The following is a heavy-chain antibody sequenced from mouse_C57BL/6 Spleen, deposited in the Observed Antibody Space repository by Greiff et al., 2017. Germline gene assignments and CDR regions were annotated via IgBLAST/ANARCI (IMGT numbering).Heavy chain of an antibody. CDR1: GYTFTSYW. CDR3: ARSCYDQYCFDY. V-gene: IGHV1-64*01. CDR2: IHPNSGST. D-gene: IGHD2-12*01. J-gene: IGHJ2*01. Sequence: QVQLKQPGAELVKPGASVKLSCKASGYTFTSYWMHWVKQRPGQGLEWIGMIHPNSGSTNYNEKFKSKATLTVDKSSSTAYMQLSSLTSEDSAVYYCARSCYDQYCFDYWGQGTTLTVSS.